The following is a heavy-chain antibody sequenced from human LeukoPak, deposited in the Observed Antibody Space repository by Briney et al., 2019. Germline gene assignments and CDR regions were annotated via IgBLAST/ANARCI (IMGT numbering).Heavy chain of an antibody. CDR3: ARSRKLLWFGELLTGYFDY. D-gene: IGHD3-10*01. CDR2: IYYSGST. CDR1: GGSISSYY. J-gene: IGHJ4*02. V-gene: IGHV4-59*01. Sequence: SETLSLTCTVSGGSISSYYWSWIRQPPGKGLEWIGYIYYSGSTNYNPSLKSRVTISVDTSKNQFSLKLSSVTAADTAVYYCARSRKLLWFGELLTGYFDYWGQGTLVTVSS.